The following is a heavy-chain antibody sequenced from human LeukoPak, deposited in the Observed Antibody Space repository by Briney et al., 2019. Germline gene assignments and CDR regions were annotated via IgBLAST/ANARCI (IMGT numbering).Heavy chain of an antibody. D-gene: IGHD2-21*02. Sequence: SETLSLTCTVSGGSISSYYWSWIRQPPGKGLEWIGYIYYSGSTNYNPSLKSRVTISVDTSKNQFSLKLSSVTAADTAVYYCASAYCGGDRYSNWFDPWGQGTLVTVSS. V-gene: IGHV4-59*01. J-gene: IGHJ5*02. CDR1: GGSISSYY. CDR3: ASAYCGGDRYSNWFDP. CDR2: IYYSGST.